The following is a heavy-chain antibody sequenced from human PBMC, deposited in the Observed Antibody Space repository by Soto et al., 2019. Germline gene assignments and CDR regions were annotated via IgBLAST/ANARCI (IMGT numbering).Heavy chain of an antibody. V-gene: IGHV6-1*01. D-gene: IGHD6-19*01. CDR2: TYYRSKWYS. CDR3: ARGSYYSGWV. J-gene: IGHJ4*02. CDR1: GDSVSSSSAA. Sequence: PSQTLSLTCAISGDSVSSSSAAWSWIRQSPSRGLEWLGRTYYRSKWYSDYAVSVKSRITINPDTSKNQFSLQLNSVTPEDTAVYYCARGSYYSGWVWGQGTLVNVSS.